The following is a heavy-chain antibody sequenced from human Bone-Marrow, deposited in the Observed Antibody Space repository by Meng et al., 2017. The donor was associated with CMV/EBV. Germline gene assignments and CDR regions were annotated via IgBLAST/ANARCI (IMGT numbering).Heavy chain of an antibody. CDR3: ARGAYYYDSSGDPEFDP. CDR2: ISAYNGNK. D-gene: IGHD3-22*01. Sequence: YTFTSYGISWVRQAPGQGLEWMGWISAYNGNKNYAQKLQGRVTMTTDTSTSTAYMELRSLRSDDTAVYYCARGAYYYDSSGDPEFDPWGQGTLVTVSS. J-gene: IGHJ5*02. CDR1: YTFTSYG. V-gene: IGHV1-18*01.